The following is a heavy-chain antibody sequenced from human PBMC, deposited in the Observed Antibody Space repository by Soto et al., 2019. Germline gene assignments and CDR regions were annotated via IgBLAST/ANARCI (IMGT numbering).Heavy chain of an antibody. CDR1: GGSISSSSYY. CDR3: ARQKGQYGGATYLWYFDL. J-gene: IGHJ2*01. CDR2: IYYSGST. V-gene: IGHV4-39*01. Sequence: SETLSLTCTVSGGSISSSSYYWGWIRQPPGKGLEWIGSIYYSGSTYYNPSLKSRVTISVDTSKNQFSLKLSSVTAADTAVYYCARQKGQYGGATYLWYFDLWGRGTLVTVSS. D-gene: IGHD1-26*01.